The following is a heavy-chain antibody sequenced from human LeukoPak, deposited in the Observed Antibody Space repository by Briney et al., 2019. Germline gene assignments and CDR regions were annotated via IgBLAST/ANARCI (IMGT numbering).Heavy chain of an antibody. CDR2: IDYSGST. D-gene: IGHD2-15*01. V-gene: IGHV4-59*01. CDR3: ARLTGYCSASSCHSLWFDP. J-gene: IGHJ5*02. CDR1: GGSISSYY. Sequence: SETLSLTCTVSGGSISSYYWSWIRQPPGKGLEWVGYIDYSGSTNYNPSLKSRVTISIATSKNQFSLKLSSVTAADTAVYYCARLTGYCSASSCHSLWFDPWGPGTLVTVSS.